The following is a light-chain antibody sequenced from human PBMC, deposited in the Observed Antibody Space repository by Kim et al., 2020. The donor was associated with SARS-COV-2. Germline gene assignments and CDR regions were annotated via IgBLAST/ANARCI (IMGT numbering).Light chain of an antibody. CDR1: KLGNKY. V-gene: IGLV3-1*01. CDR3: QAWDSSTAV. CDR2: QDI. Sequence: SYELTQPPSVSVSPGQTASFTCSGDKLGNKYACWYQQKPGQPPVLVIYQDIKRPSGIPVRFSGSNSGNTATLTISGTQAMDEADYYCQAWDSSTAVFGGGTQLTVL. J-gene: IGLJ3*02.